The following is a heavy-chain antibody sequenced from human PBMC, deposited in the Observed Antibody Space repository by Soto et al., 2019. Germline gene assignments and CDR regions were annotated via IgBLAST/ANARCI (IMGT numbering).Heavy chain of an antibody. CDR1: GGTFSSYA. CDR2: IIPIFGTA. CDR3: AREYWDIVVVPAAIGENWFDP. Sequence: QVQLVQSGAEVKKPGSSVKVSCKASGGTFSSYAISWVRQAPGQGLEWMGGIIPIFGTANYAQKFQGRVTITADESTSTAYMELSSLRSEDTAVYYCAREYWDIVVVPAAIGENWFDPWGQGTLVTVSS. J-gene: IGHJ5*02. V-gene: IGHV1-69*01. D-gene: IGHD2-2*02.